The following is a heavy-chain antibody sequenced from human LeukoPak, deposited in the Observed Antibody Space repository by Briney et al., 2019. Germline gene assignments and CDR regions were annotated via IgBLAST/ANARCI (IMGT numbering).Heavy chain of an antibody. CDR3: ARGSYATGRGDFDY. J-gene: IGHJ4*02. D-gene: IGHD3-16*01. Sequence: PSETLSLTCTVSGGSISSYYWSWIRQPPGKGLEWIGYIFHRGGTSYNPSLKSRILFSVDTSKNQFSLKLSSVTAADTAVYYCARGSYATGRGDFDYWGQGTLVTVSS. CDR2: IFHRGGT. V-gene: IGHV4-59*12. CDR1: GGSISSYY.